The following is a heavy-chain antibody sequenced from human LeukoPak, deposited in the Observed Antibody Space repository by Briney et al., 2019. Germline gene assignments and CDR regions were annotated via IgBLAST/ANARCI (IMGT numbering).Heavy chain of an antibody. D-gene: IGHD1-26*01. CDR1: GYSFTNYW. J-gene: IGHJ2*01. CDR2: IYPGDSDT. Sequence: GESLKISCKGSGYSFTNYWIGWVRQMPGKGLEWMGIIYPGDSDTRYSPSFQGQVTISADKSISTAYLQWSSLKASDTAMYYCARPPYMGATTGSYWYFDLWGRGTLVTVSS. CDR3: ARPPYMGATTGSYWYFDL. V-gene: IGHV5-51*01.